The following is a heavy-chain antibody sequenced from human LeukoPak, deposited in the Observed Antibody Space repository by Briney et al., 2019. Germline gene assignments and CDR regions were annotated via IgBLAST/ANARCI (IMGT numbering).Heavy chain of an antibody. V-gene: IGHV4-34*01. J-gene: IGHJ5*02. D-gene: IGHD3-10*01. CDR2: INHSGST. CDR3: ARSMVREVILSARRANWFDP. Sequence: SETLSLTCAVYGGSFSGYYWSWIRKPPGKGLEWIGEINHSGSTSYNPSLKSRVTISLYTSKNQFSLKLSSVTAADTAVYYCARSMVREVILSARRANWFDPWGQGTLVTVSS. CDR1: GGSFSGYY.